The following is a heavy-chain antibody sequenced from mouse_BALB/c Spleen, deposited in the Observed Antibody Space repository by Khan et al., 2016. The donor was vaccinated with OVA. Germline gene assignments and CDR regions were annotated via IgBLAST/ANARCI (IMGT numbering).Heavy chain of an antibody. Sequence: EVELVESGGGLVMPGGSLKLSCAASGFTFSSYAMSWVRQTPEKRLEWVASISSGGTTYFPDSVRGRFTIPRDNGRTILYLQMSSLRTEDTAMYYCAREGYGSNYAWFAYWGQGTLVTVSA. CDR1: GFTFSSYA. D-gene: IGHD1-1*01. CDR2: ISSGGTT. V-gene: IGHV5-6-5*01. J-gene: IGHJ3*01. CDR3: AREGYGSNYAWFAY.